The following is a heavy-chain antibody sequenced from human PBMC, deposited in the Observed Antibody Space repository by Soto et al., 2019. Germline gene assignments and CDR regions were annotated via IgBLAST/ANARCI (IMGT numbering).Heavy chain of an antibody. CDR1: GGSIDSYY. CDR2: IYHSGST. V-gene: IGHV4-59*01. D-gene: IGHD5-18*01. CDR3: ATNVDTATGSDY. J-gene: IGHJ4*02. Sequence: SETLSLTCTVSGGSIDSYYWSWIRQRPGKGLEWIGYIYHSGSTDYNPSLNSRVTISVATSKKQFSLNLTSVTAADTAVYYCATNVDTATGSDYWGQGVLVTVSS.